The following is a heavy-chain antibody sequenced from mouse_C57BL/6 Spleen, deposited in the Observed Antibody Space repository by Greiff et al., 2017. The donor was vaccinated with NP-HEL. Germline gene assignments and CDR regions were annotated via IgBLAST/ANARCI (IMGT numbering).Heavy chain of an antibody. V-gene: IGHV5-9*01. Sequence: EVHLVESGGGLVKPGGSLKLSCAASGFTFSSYTMSWVRQTPEKRLEWVATISGGGGNTYYPDSVKGRFTISRDNAKNTLYLQMSSLRSEDTALYYCARHGWSFDYWGQGTTLTVSS. CDR3: ARHGWSFDY. CDR1: GFTFSSYT. CDR2: ISGGGGNT. J-gene: IGHJ2*01. D-gene: IGHD3-3*01.